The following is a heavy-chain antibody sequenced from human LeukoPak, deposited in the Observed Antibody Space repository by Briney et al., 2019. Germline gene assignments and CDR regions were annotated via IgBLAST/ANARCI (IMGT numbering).Heavy chain of an antibody. D-gene: IGHD1-26*01. CDR3: ASFNSGSYYGSLSS. V-gene: IGHV3-21*01. CDR1: GFTFSSYS. J-gene: IGHJ4*02. Sequence: AGSLRLSCTASGFTFSSYSMNWIRQAPGKGLEWVSSINISSSSIYYAASMKGRFTISRDNAKNSLYLQMNSLRAEDTAVYYCASFNSGSYYGSLSSWGQGTLVTVSS. CDR2: INISSSSI.